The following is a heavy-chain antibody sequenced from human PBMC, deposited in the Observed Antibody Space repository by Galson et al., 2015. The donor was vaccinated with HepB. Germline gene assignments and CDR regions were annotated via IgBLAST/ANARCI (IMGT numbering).Heavy chain of an antibody. J-gene: IGHJ2*01. CDR1: GFTFDDYA. V-gene: IGHV3-9*01. Sequence: SLRLSCAASGFTFDDYAMHWVRQAPGKGLEWVLGISWNSGTIGYADSVKGRFTISRDNAKNSLYLQINSLRPEDTAFYYCAKDIQGGDSFWYFDLWGRGTLVTVSS. CDR2: ISWNSGTI. CDR3: AKDIQGGDSFWYFDL. D-gene: IGHD2-21*02.